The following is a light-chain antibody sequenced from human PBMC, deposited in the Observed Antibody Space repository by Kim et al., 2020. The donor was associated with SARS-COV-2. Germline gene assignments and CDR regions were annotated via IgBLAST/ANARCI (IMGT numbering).Light chain of an antibody. Sequence: SYELTQPPSVSVSPGQTASITCSGDELGDKYACWYQQKPGQSPVLVLYQDSKRPSGIPERFSGSNSGNTATLTISGTQAMDEADYYCQAWDSSTVVFGGG. CDR3: QAWDSSTVV. V-gene: IGLV3-1*01. J-gene: IGLJ2*01. CDR1: ELGDKY. CDR2: QDS.